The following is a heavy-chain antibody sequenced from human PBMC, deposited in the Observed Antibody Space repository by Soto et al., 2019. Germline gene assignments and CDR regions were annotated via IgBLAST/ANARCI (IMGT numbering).Heavy chain of an antibody. CDR1: GGTFSSYA. V-gene: IGHV1-24*01. D-gene: IGHD3-9*01. J-gene: IGHJ4*02. Sequence: ASVKVSCKASGGTFSSYAISWVRQAPGKGLEWMGGFDPEDGETIYAQKFKGRVTMTEDTSTDTAYMELSSLRSEDTAVYYCATDAYDILTGYYYWGQGTLVTVSS. CDR3: ATDAYDILTGYYY. CDR2: FDPEDGET.